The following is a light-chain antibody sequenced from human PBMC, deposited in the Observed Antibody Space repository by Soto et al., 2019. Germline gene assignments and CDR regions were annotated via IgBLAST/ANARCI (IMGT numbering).Light chain of an antibody. V-gene: IGLV2-14*03. J-gene: IGLJ1*01. CDR2: DVT. CDR1: SSDVGYYNH. Sequence: QSALTQPASVSGSPGQSITISCTGTSSDVGYYNHVSWYQQHPGKAPKLMIYDVTNRPSGVSNRFFGSKSGNTASLTISGLQAEDEADYYCSSYASSSTYVVGTGTKVT. CDR3: SSYASSSTYV.